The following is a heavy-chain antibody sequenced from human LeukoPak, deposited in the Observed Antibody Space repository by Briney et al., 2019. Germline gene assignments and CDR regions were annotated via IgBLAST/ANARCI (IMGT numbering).Heavy chain of an antibody. Sequence: GGSLRLSCAASGFTFDDYAMHWVRRAPGKCLEWVSGISWNSGSIGYADSVKGRFTISRDNAKNSLYLQMNSLRAEDMALYYFAVDIRPSLWFAESAFEYGGQGTLVTVSS. J-gene: IGHJ4*02. V-gene: IGHV3-9*03. CDR1: GFTFDDYA. CDR3: AVDIRPSLWFAESAFEY. D-gene: IGHD3-10*01. CDR2: ISWNSGSI.